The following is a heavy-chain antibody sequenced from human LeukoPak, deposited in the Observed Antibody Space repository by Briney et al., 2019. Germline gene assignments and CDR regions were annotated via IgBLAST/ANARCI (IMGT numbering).Heavy chain of an antibody. Sequence: GGSLGLSCAASGFTFTSYAMSWVRQAPGKGLEWLSLISGIGDITYDADSVKGRFTISRDNSKNTLYLQMNSLRVEDTAIYYCAKNKIYAREKWFDSWGQGTLVTVPS. J-gene: IGHJ5*01. D-gene: IGHD1/OR15-1a*01. CDR2: ISGIGDIT. CDR1: GFTFTSYA. V-gene: IGHV3-23*01. CDR3: AKNKIYAREKWFDS.